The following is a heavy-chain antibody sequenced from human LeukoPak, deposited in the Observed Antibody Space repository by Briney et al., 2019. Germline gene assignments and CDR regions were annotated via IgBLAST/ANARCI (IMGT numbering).Heavy chain of an antibody. D-gene: IGHD3-10*01. Sequence: SETLSLTCTVSGGSISSSSYYWGWIRQPPGKGLEWIGSIYYSGSTYYNPSLKSRVTISVDTSKNQFSLKLSSVTAADTAVYYRARGLLWFGELSRPPSDYYYYYYMDVWGKGTTVTISS. CDR2: IYYSGST. CDR3: ARGLLWFGELSRPPSDYYYYYYMDV. J-gene: IGHJ6*03. V-gene: IGHV4-39*07. CDR1: GGSISSSSYY.